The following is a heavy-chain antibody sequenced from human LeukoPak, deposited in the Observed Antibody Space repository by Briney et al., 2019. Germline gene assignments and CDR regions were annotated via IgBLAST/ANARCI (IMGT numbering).Heavy chain of an antibody. CDR1: GFTFSSYA. CDR2: ISGSGGST. Sequence: GGSLRLSCAAPGFTFSSYAMSWVRQAPGKGLEWVSAISGSGGSTYYADSVKGRFTISRDNSKNTLYLQMNSLRAEDTAVYYCAKQSGYSEYFQHWGQGTLVTVSS. CDR3: AKQSGYSEYFQH. V-gene: IGHV3-23*01. J-gene: IGHJ1*01. D-gene: IGHD3-22*01.